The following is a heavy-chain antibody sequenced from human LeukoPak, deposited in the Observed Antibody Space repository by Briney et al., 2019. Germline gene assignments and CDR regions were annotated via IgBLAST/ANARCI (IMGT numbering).Heavy chain of an antibody. CDR2: IYTSGST. Sequence: SETLSLTCTVSGGSISSYYWSWIRQPAGKGLESIGRIYTSGSTNYNPSLKSRVTMSVDTSKNQFSLKLSSVTAADTAVYYCARDTYYYYYMDVWGKRTTVTVSS. V-gene: IGHV4-4*07. CDR3: ARDTYYYYYMDV. J-gene: IGHJ6*03. CDR1: GGSISSYY.